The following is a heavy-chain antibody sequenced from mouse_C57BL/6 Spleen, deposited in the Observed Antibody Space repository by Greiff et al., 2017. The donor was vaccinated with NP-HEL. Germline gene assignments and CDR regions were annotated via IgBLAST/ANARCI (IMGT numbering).Heavy chain of an antibody. D-gene: IGHD2-4*01. CDR2: IDPEDGET. CDR3: ARGLGDYEGYAMDY. V-gene: IGHV14-2*01. J-gene: IGHJ4*01. Sequence: VQLKESGAELVKPGAPVKLSCTASGFNIKDYYMHWVKQRTEQGLEWIGRIDPEDGETKYAPKFQGKATITADTSSNTAYLQLSSLTSEDTAVYYCARGLGDYEGYAMDYWGQGTSVTVSS. CDR1: GFNIKDYY.